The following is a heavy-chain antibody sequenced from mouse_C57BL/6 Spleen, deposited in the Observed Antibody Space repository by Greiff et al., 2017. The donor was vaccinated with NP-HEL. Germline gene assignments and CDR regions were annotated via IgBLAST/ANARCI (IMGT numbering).Heavy chain of an antibody. Sequence: QVQLQQSGAELVRPGSSVKLSCKASGYTFTSYWMHWVKQRPIQGLEWIGNIDPSDSETHYNQKFKDKATLTVDKSSSTAYMQLSSLTSEDSAVYYCARDYDYDGAMDYWGQGTSVTVSS. CDR1: GYTFTSYW. V-gene: IGHV1-52*01. D-gene: IGHD2-4*01. CDR3: ARDYDYDGAMDY. CDR2: IDPSDSET. J-gene: IGHJ4*01.